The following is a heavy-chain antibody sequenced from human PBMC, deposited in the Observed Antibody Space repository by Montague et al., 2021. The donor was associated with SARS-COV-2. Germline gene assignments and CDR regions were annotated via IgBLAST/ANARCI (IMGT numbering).Heavy chain of an antibody. D-gene: IGHD2-8*01. J-gene: IGHJ4*02. CDR1: GGSISSSSYY. Sequence: SETLSLTCTVSGGSISSSSYYWGWIRQPPGKGLEWIGSIYYSGSTYSNPSLKSRVTISVDTSKNQFPLKLSSVTAADTAVYYCATITLGYCTNGVCQPPDYWGQGTLVTVSS. CDR2: IYYSGST. V-gene: IGHV4-39*01. CDR3: ATITLGYCTNGVCQPPDY.